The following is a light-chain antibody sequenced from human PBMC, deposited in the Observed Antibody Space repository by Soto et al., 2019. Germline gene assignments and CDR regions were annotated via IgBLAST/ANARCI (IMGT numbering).Light chain of an antibody. CDR3: CSYTNTNGLV. J-gene: IGLJ2*01. CDR2: EAT. V-gene: IGLV2-14*01. Sequence: QSVLTQPASVSGSPGQSITISCTGTSSDVGGSKYVSWYQQHPGKAPKLIIYEATNRPSGVSNRFSGSKSGNTASLTVSGRQAGDEADYYCCSYTNTNGLVFGGGTKLTVL. CDR1: SSDVGGSKY.